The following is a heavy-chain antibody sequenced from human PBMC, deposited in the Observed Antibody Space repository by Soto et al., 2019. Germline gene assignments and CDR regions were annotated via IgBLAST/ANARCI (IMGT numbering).Heavy chain of an antibody. CDR2: ISWNSGSI. V-gene: IGHV3-9*01. CDR1: GFTFDDYA. Sequence: EVQLVESGGGLVQPGRSLRLSCAASGFTFDDYAMRWVRQAPGKGLEWVSGISWNSGSIGYADSVKGRVTISRDNANNSLYLQINSPKAENTALYYCAKDGQVDGTEYCYLDLGGRGTLVTFSS. J-gene: IGHJ2*01. D-gene: IGHD6-19*01. CDR3: AKDGQVDGTEYCYLDL.